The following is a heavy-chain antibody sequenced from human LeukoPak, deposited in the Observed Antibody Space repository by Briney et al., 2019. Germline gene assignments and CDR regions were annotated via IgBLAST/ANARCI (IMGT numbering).Heavy chain of an antibody. J-gene: IGHJ4*02. D-gene: IGHD4-17*01. V-gene: IGHV3-11*05. CDR1: GFAFSSYA. CDR2: ISSSSSYT. CDR3: ARDAPYGDYTLSDY. Sequence: GRSLRLSCAASGFAFSSYAMSWIRQAPGKGLEWVSYISSSSSYTNYADSVKGRFTISRDNAKNSLYLQMNSLRAEDTAVYYCARDAPYGDYTLSDYWGQGTLVTVSS.